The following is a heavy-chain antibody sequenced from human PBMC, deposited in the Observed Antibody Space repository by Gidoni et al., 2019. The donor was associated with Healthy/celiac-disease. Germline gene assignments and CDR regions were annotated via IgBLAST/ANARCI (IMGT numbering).Heavy chain of an antibody. V-gene: IGHV3-33*01. CDR2: IWYDGSNK. D-gene: IGHD2-15*01. CDR3: ARGVYCSGGSCLDY. J-gene: IGHJ4*02. CDR1: GFTFSSYG. Sequence: QVQLVESGGGVVQPGRSLRLSCAASGFTFSSYGMPWVRQAPGKGLEWVAVIWYDGSNKYYADSVKGRFTISRDNSKNTLYLQMNSLRAEDTAVYYCARGVYCSGGSCLDYWGQGTLVTVSS.